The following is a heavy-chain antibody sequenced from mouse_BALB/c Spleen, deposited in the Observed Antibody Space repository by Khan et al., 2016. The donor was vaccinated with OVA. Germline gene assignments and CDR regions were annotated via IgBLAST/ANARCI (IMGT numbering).Heavy chain of an antibody. D-gene: IGHD2-4*01. Sequence: QVQLQQSGPGLVQPSQSLSITCTVSGFSLTTYGVHWVRQSPGKGLAWLGVIWSGGSTDYNAAFISRLSISKDSSKSQVFFKMNSLQVNDTAIYYCARNYDYDEGLAYWGQGTLVTVSA. CDR2: IWSGGST. J-gene: IGHJ3*01. CDR1: GFSLTTYG. CDR3: ARNYDYDEGLAY. V-gene: IGHV2-2*02.